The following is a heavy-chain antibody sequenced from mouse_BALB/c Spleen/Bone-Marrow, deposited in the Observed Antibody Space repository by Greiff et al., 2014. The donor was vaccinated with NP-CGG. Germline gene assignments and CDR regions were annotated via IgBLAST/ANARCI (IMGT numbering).Heavy chain of an antibody. Sequence: LVESGAELVKPGASVKLSCTASGFNIKDTYMHWVKQRPEQGLEWIGRIDPANGNTKYDPKFQGKATITADTSSNTAYLQLSSLTSEDIAVYYCARNGNYGAWFAYWGQGTLVTVSA. D-gene: IGHD2-1*01. J-gene: IGHJ3*01. CDR3: ARNGNYGAWFAY. CDR2: IDPANGNT. CDR1: GFNIKDTY. V-gene: IGHV14-3*02.